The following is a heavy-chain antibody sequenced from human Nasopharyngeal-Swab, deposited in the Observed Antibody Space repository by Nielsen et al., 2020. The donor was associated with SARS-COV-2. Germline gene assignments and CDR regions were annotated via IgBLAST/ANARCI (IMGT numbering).Heavy chain of an antibody. CDR2: ISSSSSYI. D-gene: IGHD1-26*01. Sequence: ESLKISCAASGFTFSSYSMNWVRQAPGKGLEWVSSISSSSSYIYYADSVKGRFTISRDNAKNSLYLQMNSLRAEDTAVYYCARVGYSGSGGAFDIWGQGTMVTVSS. CDR1: GFTFSSYS. V-gene: IGHV3-21*01. J-gene: IGHJ3*02. CDR3: ARVGYSGSGGAFDI.